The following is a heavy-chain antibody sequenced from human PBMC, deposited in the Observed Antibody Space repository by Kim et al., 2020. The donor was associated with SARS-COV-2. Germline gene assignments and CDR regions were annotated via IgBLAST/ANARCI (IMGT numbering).Heavy chain of an antibody. J-gene: IGHJ6*02. CDR1: GGSISSSNW. Sequence: SETLSLTCAVSGGSISSSNWWSWVRQPPGKGLEWIGEIYHSGSTNYNPSLKSRVTISVDKSKNQFSLKLSSVTAADTAVYYCARDQLVGATRYYYYGMDVWGQGTTVTVSS. V-gene: IGHV4-4*02. D-gene: IGHD1-26*01. CDR3: ARDQLVGATRYYYYGMDV. CDR2: IYHSGST.